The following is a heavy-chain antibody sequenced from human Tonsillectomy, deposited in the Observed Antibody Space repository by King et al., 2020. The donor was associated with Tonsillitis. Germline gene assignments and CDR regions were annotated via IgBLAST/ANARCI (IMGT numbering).Heavy chain of an antibody. D-gene: IGHD4-17*01. CDR3: ARSWTVTTRGIDY. J-gene: IGHJ4*02. Sequence: QLQESGPGLVKPSETLSLTCTVSGYSISSGYYWGWIRQPPGKGLEWIGSIYHSGSTYYNPSLKSRVTISVDTSNNQFSLKLSSVTAADTAMYYCARSWTVTTRGIDYWGQGTLVTVSS. V-gene: IGHV4-38-2*02. CDR1: GYSISSGYY. CDR2: IYHSGST.